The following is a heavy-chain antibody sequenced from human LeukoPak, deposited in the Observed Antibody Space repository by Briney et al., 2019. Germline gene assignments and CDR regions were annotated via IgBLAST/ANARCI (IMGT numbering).Heavy chain of an antibody. CDR2: IYYSGST. CDR3: ARENHGDYVPLNAFDI. Sequence: SETLSLTCTVSGGSISSYYWSWIRQPPGKGLEWIGYIYYSGSTYYNPSLKSRVTIPVDTSKNQFSLKLSSVTAADTAVYYCARENHGDYVPLNAFDIWGQGTMVTVSS. CDR1: GGSISSYY. V-gene: IGHV4-59*12. D-gene: IGHD4-17*01. J-gene: IGHJ3*02.